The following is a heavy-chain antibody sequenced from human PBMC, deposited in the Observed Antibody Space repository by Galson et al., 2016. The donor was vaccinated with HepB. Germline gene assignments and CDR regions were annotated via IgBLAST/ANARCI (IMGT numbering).Heavy chain of an antibody. CDR3: ARLLRGDTARQAWYIDL. CDR1: GFTFTRDA. CDR2: IGGSGVST. V-gene: IGHV3-23*01. D-gene: IGHD3-10*01. J-gene: IGHJ2*01. Sequence: SLRLSCAPSGFTFTRDAMCWVRQTPGKGLEWVSSIGGSGVSTYYADSVQGRFTISRDNPKNTLYLQMNSLRAEDTALYYCARLLRGDTARQAWYIDLWGRGTLVTVSS.